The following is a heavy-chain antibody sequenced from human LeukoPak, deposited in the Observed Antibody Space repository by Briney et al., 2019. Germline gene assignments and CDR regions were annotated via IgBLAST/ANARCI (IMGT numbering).Heavy chain of an antibody. CDR2: IYSDGSST. J-gene: IGHJ4*02. V-gene: IGHV3-74*01. Sequence: PGGSLRLSCAASGFTFSSYWMHWVRQAPGKGLVWVSRIYSDGSSTGYADSVKGRFTISRDNAKNTLYLQMNSLRAEDTAVYYCARARTYCSSTSCDIFDYWGQGTLVTVSS. CDR1: GFTFSSYW. D-gene: IGHD2-2*02. CDR3: ARARTYCSSTSCDIFDY.